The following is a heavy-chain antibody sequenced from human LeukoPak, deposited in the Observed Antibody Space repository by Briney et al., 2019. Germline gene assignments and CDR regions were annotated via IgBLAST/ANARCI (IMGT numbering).Heavy chain of an antibody. V-gene: IGHV3-21*01. D-gene: IGHD5-18*01. CDR1: GFSFSTYN. Sequence: GGSLRLSCVASGFSFSTYNMNWVRQAPGKGLEWVSSIVSTSSLMSYTDSVKGRFTISRDNAKNSLYLQMNSLRAEDTAVYFCARDSRDTSMITYPYFMDVWGKGTTVTISS. J-gene: IGHJ6*03. CDR3: ARDSRDTSMITYPYFMDV. CDR2: IVSTSSLM.